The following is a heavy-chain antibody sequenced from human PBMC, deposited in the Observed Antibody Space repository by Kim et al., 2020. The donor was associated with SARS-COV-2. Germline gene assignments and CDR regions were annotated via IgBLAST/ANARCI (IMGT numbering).Heavy chain of an antibody. CDR2: IYFSGNT. Sequence: SETLSLTCTVSGGSISSSRYYWGWIRQPPGKGLEWIGSIYFSGNTYYNPSLKSRVTMSVDASKNQFSLKLRSVTAADTVVYYCARQGSGSNYNHDAFDIWGQGTMVTVSS. J-gene: IGHJ3*02. V-gene: IGHV4-39*01. CDR3: ARQGSGSNYNHDAFDI. CDR1: GGSISSSRYY. D-gene: IGHD3-10*01.